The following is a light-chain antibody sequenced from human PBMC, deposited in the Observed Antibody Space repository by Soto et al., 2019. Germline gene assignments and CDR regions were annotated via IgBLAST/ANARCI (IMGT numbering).Light chain of an antibody. V-gene: IGKV3-20*01. J-gene: IGKJ4*01. CDR2: GSS. CDR3: QQYGDSHLT. Sequence: EIVLTQSPGTLSLSPGEGATLSCRASQSVGSNFLVWFQQRPGQAPRLVLYGSSRRATGIPDRFSGSGSGTDFTLTISRLEPEDFAVYYCQQYGDSHLTFGRGTKVEVK. CDR1: QSVGSNF.